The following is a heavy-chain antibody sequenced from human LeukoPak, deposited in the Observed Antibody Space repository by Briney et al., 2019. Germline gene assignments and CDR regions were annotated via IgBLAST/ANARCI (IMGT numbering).Heavy chain of an antibody. Sequence: ASVTVSCKASGYTFTGYYMHWVRQAPGQGLEWMGWINPNSGGTNYAQKFQGRVTMTRDTSISTAYMELSRLRSDDTAVYYCARASRQLERPGAAVYFDYWGQGTLVTVSS. CDR3: ARASRQLERPGAAVYFDY. D-gene: IGHD1-1*01. CDR2: INPNSGGT. J-gene: IGHJ4*02. V-gene: IGHV1-2*02. CDR1: GYTFTGYY.